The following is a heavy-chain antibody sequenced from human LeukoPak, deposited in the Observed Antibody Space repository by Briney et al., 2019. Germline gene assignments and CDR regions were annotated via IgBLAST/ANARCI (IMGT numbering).Heavy chain of an antibody. CDR3: ARAPILNWFDP. J-gene: IGHJ5*02. CDR1: GGSISSGSYY. CDR2: IYTSGST. V-gene: IGHV4-61*02. Sequence: KPSETLSLTCTVSGGSISSGSYYWSWIRQPAGKGLEWIGRIYTSGSTNYNPSLKSRVTISVDTSKNQFSLKLSPVTAADTAVYYCARAPILNWFDPWGQGTLVTVSS.